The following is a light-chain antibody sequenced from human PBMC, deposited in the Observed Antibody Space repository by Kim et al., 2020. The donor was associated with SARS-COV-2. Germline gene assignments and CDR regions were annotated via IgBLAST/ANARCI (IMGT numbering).Light chain of an antibody. CDR1: SIGSKS. CDR2: YDS. Sequence: GKTASVSCGGNSIGSKSVHWYQQKSGQAPVLVIYYDSDRPSGIPERFSGSNSGNTATLTISRVEAGDDADYYCQVWDSTTDHRVVFGGGTQLTVL. J-gene: IGLJ2*01. V-gene: IGLV3-21*04. CDR3: QVWDSTTDHRVV.